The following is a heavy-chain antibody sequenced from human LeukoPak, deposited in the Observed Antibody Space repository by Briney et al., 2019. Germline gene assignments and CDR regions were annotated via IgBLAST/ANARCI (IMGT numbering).Heavy chain of an antibody. CDR3: ARPTLESGYYYRANGFDY. Sequence: PSETLSLTCTVSGGSISSSSYYWGWIRQPPGKGLEWIGSIYYSGSTYYNPSLKSRVTISVDTSKNQFSLKLSSVTAADTAVYYCARPTLESGYYYRANGFDYWGQGTLVTVSS. J-gene: IGHJ4*02. D-gene: IGHD3-22*01. V-gene: IGHV4-39*01. CDR1: GGSISSSSYY. CDR2: IYYSGST.